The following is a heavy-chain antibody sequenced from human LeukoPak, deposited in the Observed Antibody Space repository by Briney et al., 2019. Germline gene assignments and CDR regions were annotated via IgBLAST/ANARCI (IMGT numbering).Heavy chain of an antibody. D-gene: IGHD6-19*01. J-gene: IGHJ4*02. CDR2: IYYSGST. Sequence: SETLSLTCTVSGGSISSSSYYWGWIRQPPGKGLEWIGSIYYSGSTYYNPSLKSRVTISVDTSKNQFSLELSSVTAADTAVYYCAREKTGWYEDYWGQGTLVTVSS. CDR3: AREKTGWYEDY. V-gene: IGHV4-39*07. CDR1: GGSISSSSYY.